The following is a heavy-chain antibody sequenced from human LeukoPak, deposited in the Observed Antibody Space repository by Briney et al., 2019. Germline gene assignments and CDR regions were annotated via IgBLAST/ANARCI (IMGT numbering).Heavy chain of an antibody. CDR2: IIPIFGTA. Sequence: ASVKVSCRASGGTFSSYAISWVRQAPGQGLEWMGGIIPIFGTANYAQKFQGRVTITADESTSTAYMELSSLRSEDTAVYYCARGASTIFGVVTLSNYFDYWGQGTLVTVSS. CDR3: ARGASTIFGVVTLSNYFDY. D-gene: IGHD3-3*01. V-gene: IGHV1-69*13. J-gene: IGHJ4*02. CDR1: GGTFSSYA.